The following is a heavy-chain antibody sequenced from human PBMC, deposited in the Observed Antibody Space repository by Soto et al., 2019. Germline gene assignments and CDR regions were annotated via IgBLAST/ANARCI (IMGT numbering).Heavy chain of an antibody. D-gene: IGHD4-17*01. CDR2: ISWNSGSI. CDR1: GFTFDDYA. CDR3: AKDIHYGGNSGPGDY. V-gene: IGHV3-9*01. Sequence: EVPLVESGGGLVQPGRSLRLSCAASGFTFDDYAMHWVRQAPGKGLEWVSGISWNSGSIGYADSVKGRFTISRDNAKNSLYLQMNSLRAEDTALYYCAKDIHYGGNSGPGDYWGQGTLVTVSS. J-gene: IGHJ4*02.